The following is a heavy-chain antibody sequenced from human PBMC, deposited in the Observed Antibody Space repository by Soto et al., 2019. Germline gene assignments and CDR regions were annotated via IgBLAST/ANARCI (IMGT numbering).Heavy chain of an antibody. CDR2: IYRDNTT. Sequence: LRHSCAASGFTVSSNYMIWVRRAPGKGLEWVSLIYRDNTTFYADSVKGRFTVSRDNSRDTLYLQMNSLRADDTAVYYCARDWGSSPDAFDIWGHGTLVTVSS. D-gene: IGHD6-13*01. V-gene: IGHV3-53*01. CDR1: GFTVSSNY. CDR3: ARDWGSSPDAFDI. J-gene: IGHJ3*02.